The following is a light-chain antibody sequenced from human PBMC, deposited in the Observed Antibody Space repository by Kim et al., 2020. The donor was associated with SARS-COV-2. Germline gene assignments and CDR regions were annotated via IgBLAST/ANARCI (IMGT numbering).Light chain of an antibody. Sequence: ASVGDRATLPCRASENIDGWLSWFQRRPGEAPNLLIFKASRLESGVPSRFSGRGSGTEFTLTISSLQSDDFGTYYCQQYNSYPWTFGQGTKVDIK. J-gene: IGKJ1*01. CDR2: KAS. CDR3: QQYNSYPWT. V-gene: IGKV1-5*03. CDR1: ENIDGW.